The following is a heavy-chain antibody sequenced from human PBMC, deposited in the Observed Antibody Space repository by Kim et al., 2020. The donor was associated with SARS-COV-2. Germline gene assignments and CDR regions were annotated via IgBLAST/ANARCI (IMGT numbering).Heavy chain of an antibody. CDR3: ARGGNCSSTSCYAPDDAFDI. D-gene: IGHD2-2*01. CDR1: GYSFTSYW. CDR2: IYPGDSDT. J-gene: IGHJ3*02. Sequence: GEPLKISCKGSGYSFTSYWIGWVRQMPAKGLEWMGIIYPGDSDTRYSPSFQGQVTISADKRISTTYLQWSSLKASDTAMYYCARGGNCSSTSCYAPDDAFDIWGQRTKVTVSA. V-gene: IGHV5-51*04.